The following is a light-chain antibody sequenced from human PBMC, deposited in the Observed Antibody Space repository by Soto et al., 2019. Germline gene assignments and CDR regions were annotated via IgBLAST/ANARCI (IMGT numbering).Light chain of an antibody. CDR2: GAS. CDR1: QSVSSSY. CDR3: QQQDTLPRT. J-gene: IGKJ1*01. V-gene: IGKV3-20*01. Sequence: EIVLTQSPGTLSLSPGEGATLSCRASQSVSSSYLAWYQQKFGQAPRLLIYGASNRATGIPDRFSGSGSGTDFTLTISRLEPADFAVYYCQQQDTLPRTFCQGTKVEIK.